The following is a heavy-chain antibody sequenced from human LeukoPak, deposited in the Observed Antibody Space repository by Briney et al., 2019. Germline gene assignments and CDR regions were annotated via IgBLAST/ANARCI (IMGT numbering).Heavy chain of an antibody. Sequence: PGGSLRLSCAASGFTFSAYDMHWVRQAPGKGLEWVAVIWYDGSSKYYADSVKGRFTISRDNSKNTLYLQMNSLRAEDTAVFYCARDYYYCSGKDNDPADYWGQGTLVTVSS. CDR1: GFTFSAYD. CDR2: IWYDGSSK. V-gene: IGHV3-33*01. D-gene: IGHD3-10*01. CDR3: ARDYYYCSGKDNDPADY. J-gene: IGHJ4*02.